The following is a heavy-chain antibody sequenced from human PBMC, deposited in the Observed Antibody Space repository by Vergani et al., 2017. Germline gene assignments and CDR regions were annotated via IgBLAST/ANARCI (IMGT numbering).Heavy chain of an antibody. J-gene: IGHJ4*02. CDR1: GSTFTGYY. V-gene: IGHV1-2*02. CDR2: INPNSGGT. Sequence: QVQLVQSGAEVKKPGASVKVSCKASGSTFTGYYMHWVRQAPGQGLEWMGWINPNSGGTNYAQKFQGRVTMTRDTSISTAYMELSRLRSDDTAVYYCARPHGDILPPDPRRLDYWGQGTLVTVSS. CDR3: ARPHGDILPPDPRRLDY.